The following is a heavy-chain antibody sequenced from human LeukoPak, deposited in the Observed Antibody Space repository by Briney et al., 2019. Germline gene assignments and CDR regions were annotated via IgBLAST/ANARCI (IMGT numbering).Heavy chain of an antibody. CDR2: IYYTGNT. CDR1: GGSISSYY. Sequence: SETLSLTCTVSGGSISSYYWSWIRQPPGKGLEWIASIYYTGNTYYNPSLKSRLSISIDASKNYFSLKLSSVTAADTAVYFCTREFTSTSGDWGQGTLVTVSS. J-gene: IGHJ4*02. V-gene: IGHV4-39*02. D-gene: IGHD1-1*01. CDR3: TREFTSTSGD.